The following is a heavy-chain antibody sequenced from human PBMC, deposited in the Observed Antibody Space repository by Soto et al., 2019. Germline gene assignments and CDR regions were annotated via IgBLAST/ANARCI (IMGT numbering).Heavy chain of an antibody. CDR3: ARRLLAQIAVAGTAAFDI. CDR2: IYPGDSDT. D-gene: IGHD6-19*01. Sequence: PGESLKISCKGSGYSFTGYWIGWVRQMPGKGLECMGIIYPGDSDTRYSPSFQGQITMSADKSISTAYLQWNSLKAPDTAMYYCARRLLAQIAVAGTAAFDIWGQGTMVTVSS. CDR1: GYSFTGYW. V-gene: IGHV5-51*01. J-gene: IGHJ3*02.